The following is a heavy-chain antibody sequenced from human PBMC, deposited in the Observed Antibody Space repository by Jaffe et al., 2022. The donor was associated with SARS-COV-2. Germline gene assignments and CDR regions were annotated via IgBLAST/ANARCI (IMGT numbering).Heavy chain of an antibody. D-gene: IGHD2-15*01. Sequence: QVQLQESGPGLVKPSGTLSLTCTVSGDSISSSNWWTWVRQSPGKGLEWIGEIFHSGSMNNNPSLKTRVTVSVDKSKNQFSLNLTSVTVADTAHYYCARSRGSWAGEVDSWGQGILVTVSS. CDR1: GDSISSSNW. CDR2: IFHSGSM. J-gene: IGHJ5*01. CDR3: ARSRGSWAGEVDS. V-gene: IGHV4-4*02.